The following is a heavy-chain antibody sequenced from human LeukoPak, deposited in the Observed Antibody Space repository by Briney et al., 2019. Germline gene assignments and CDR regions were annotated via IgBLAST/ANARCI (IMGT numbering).Heavy chain of an antibody. CDR2: INPSDSST. V-gene: IGHV1-46*01. CDR3: ARDLYYDSSAYYYWFDP. J-gene: IGHJ5*02. CDR1: GYSFTSHY. Sequence: ASVKVSCKASGYSFTSHYMHWVRQAPGQGLEWLGLINPSDSSTLYAQKFQGRVTMTRDMSTTTDYMELSSLRSEDTAVYYCARDLYYDSSAYYYWFDPWGQGTLVTVSS. D-gene: IGHD3-22*01.